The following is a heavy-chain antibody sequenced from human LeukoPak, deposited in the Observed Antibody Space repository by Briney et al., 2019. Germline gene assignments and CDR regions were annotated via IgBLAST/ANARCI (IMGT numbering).Heavy chain of an antibody. CDR1: GFSFDGYG. CDR3: ARDRYFFYIDQ. Sequence: GGSLRLSCAASGFSFDGYGMHWVRQAPGKGLEWVAFIQSDGGREHFTDSVQGRFTISRDNSKNTLYLQMNSLRTEDTAVYYCARDRYFFYIDQWGQGTLVTVSS. CDR2: IQSDGGRE. J-gene: IGHJ4*02. D-gene: IGHD2/OR15-2a*01. V-gene: IGHV3-30*02.